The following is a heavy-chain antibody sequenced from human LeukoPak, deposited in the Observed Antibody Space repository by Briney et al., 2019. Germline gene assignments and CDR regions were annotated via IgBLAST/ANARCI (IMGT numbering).Heavy chain of an antibody. D-gene: IGHD3-22*01. CDR2: IWYDGSNK. CDR1: GFTFSSYG. Sequence: GRSLRPSCAASGFTFSSYGMHWVRQAPGKGLEWVAVIWYDGSNKYYADSVKGRFTISRDSSKNTLYLQMNSLRAEDTAVYYCARDSSGYFGDWGQGTLVTVSS. CDR3: ARDSSGYFGD. J-gene: IGHJ4*02. V-gene: IGHV3-33*01.